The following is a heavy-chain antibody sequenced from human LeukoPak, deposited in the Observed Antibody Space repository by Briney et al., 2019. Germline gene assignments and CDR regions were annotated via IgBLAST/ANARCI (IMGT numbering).Heavy chain of an antibody. CDR1: GFTFSSYE. CDR2: ISSSGSTI. D-gene: IGHD3-10*01. J-gene: IGHJ4*02. Sequence: GGSLRLSCAASGFTFSSYEMNWVRQAPGKGLEWVSYISSSGSTIYYADSVKGRFTISRDNAKNSLYLQMNSLRAEDTAVYYCASAYYYGSGSYYFDYWGQGTLVTVSS. V-gene: IGHV3-48*03. CDR3: ASAYYYGSGSYYFDY.